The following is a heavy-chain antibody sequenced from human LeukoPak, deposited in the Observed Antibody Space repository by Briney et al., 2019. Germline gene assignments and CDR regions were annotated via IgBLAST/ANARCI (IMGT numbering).Heavy chain of an antibody. CDR1: GGSVSSGSYY. J-gene: IGHJ4*02. Sequence: PSETLSLTCTVSGGSVSSGSYYWSWIRQPPGKGLEWIGYIYYSGSTNYNPSLKSRVTISVDTSKNQFSLKLSSVTAADTAVYYCARGIFGSWYFDYWGQGTLVTVSS. CDR2: IYYSGST. D-gene: IGHD3-3*01. V-gene: IGHV4-61*01. CDR3: ARGIFGSWYFDY.